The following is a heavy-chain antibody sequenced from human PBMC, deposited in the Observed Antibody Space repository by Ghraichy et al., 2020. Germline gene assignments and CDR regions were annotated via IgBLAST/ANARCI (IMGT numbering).Heavy chain of an antibody. Sequence: GGSLRLSCAASGFTFSSYSMNWVRQAPGKGLEWVSYISSSSSTIYYADSVKGRFTISRDNAKNSLYLQMNSLRDEDTAVYYCASLGGIVGATSYYYYGMDVWGQGTTVTVSS. V-gene: IGHV3-48*02. J-gene: IGHJ6*02. CDR1: GFTFSSYS. CDR3: ASLGGIVGATSYYYYGMDV. D-gene: IGHD1-26*01. CDR2: ISSSSSTI.